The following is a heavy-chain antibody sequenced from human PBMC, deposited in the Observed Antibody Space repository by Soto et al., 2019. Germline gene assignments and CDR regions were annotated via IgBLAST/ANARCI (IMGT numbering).Heavy chain of an antibody. Sequence: LRLSCAASGFTFSSYSMNWVRQAPGKGLEWVSSISSSSSYIYYADSVKGRFTISRDNAKNSLYLQMNSLRAEDTAVYYCAREGSVAAPMNFQHWGQGTLVTVSS. CDR2: ISSSSSYI. D-gene: IGHD6-13*01. J-gene: IGHJ1*01. CDR1: GFTFSSYS. CDR3: AREGSVAAPMNFQH. V-gene: IGHV3-21*01.